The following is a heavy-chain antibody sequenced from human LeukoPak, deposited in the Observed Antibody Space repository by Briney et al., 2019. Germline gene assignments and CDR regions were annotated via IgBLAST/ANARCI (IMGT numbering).Heavy chain of an antibody. Sequence: GASVEVSCKASGGTFSSYAISWVRQAPGQGLEWMGGIIPIFGTANYAQKFQGRVTITADESTSTAYMELSSLRSEDTAVYYCARGRASSSVLNWFDPWGQGTLVTVSS. J-gene: IGHJ5*02. CDR3: ARGRASSSVLNWFDP. CDR2: IIPIFGTA. D-gene: IGHD2-2*01. V-gene: IGHV1-69*13. CDR1: GGTFSSYA.